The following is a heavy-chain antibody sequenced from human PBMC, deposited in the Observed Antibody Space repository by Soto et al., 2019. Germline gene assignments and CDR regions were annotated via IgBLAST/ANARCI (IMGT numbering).Heavy chain of an antibody. CDR3: ARCTVDTVVCSGWCNWCGP. D-gene: IGHD5-18*01. V-gene: IGHV3-23*01. Sequence: EVQLLESGGGLVQPGGSLRLSCAASGFTFNNFAMSWVRQSPGKGLEWVSAVSGGGGDTYYADSVKGRFTISRDTFKNTLDLQMNSLRADDTAIYFCARCTVDTVVCSGWCNWCGPWGQGALVTVSS. J-gene: IGHJ5*02. CDR2: VSGGGGDT. CDR1: GFTFNNFA.